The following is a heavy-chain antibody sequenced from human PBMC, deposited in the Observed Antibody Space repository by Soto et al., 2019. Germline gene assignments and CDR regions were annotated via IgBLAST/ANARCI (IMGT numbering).Heavy chain of an antibody. CDR3: ARDDSSGYYHKNYGMDV. J-gene: IGHJ6*02. Sequence: PSETLSLTCTVSCGSISSYYWSWIRQPAGKGLEWIGRIYTSGSTNYNPSLKSRVTMSVDTSKNQFSLKLSSVTAADTAVYYCARDDSSGYYHKNYGMDVWGQGTTVTVSS. CDR1: CGSISSYY. D-gene: IGHD3-22*01. V-gene: IGHV4-4*07. CDR2: IYTSGST.